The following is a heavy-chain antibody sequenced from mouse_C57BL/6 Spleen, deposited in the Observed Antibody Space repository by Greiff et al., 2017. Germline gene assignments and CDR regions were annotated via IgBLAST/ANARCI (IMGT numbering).Heavy chain of an antibody. CDR3: ARAGIDY. Sequence: EVQLVESGGGLVKPGGSLKLSCAASGFTFSDYGMHWVRQAPEKGLEWVVYISSGSSTLYYADTVKGRFTISRDNAKNTLFLQMTSLRSEDTAMYYCARAGIDYWGQGTTLTVSS. CDR2: ISSGSSTL. CDR1: GFTFSDYG. J-gene: IGHJ2*01. V-gene: IGHV5-17*01. D-gene: IGHD4-1*01.